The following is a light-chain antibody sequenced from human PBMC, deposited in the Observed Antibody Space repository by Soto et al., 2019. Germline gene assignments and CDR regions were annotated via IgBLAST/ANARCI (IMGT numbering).Light chain of an antibody. J-gene: IGKJ4*01. V-gene: IGKV3-20*01. Sequence: EIVLTQSPGTLSLSPGERATLSCRASQSVSSSYLAWYQQKPGQAPRLLIYGASSRATGIPDRFSGSGSGTDFTLTISRLEPEDFAVYYCQQYGSSPALTVGAGTKVEIK. CDR2: GAS. CDR1: QSVSSSY. CDR3: QQYGSSPALT.